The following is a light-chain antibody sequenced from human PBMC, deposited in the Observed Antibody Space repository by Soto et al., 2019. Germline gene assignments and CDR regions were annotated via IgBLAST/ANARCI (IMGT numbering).Light chain of an antibody. CDR1: QSVSSS. V-gene: IGKV3-20*01. J-gene: IGKJ4*01. CDR2: GAS. CDR3: QQYGSSPPLT. Sequence: EIVLTQSPDTLSLSPGERATLSCRASQSVSSSLAWYQQKPGQAPRLLIYGASSRATGIPDRFSGSGSGTDFTLAISRLEPEDFAVYYCQQYGSSPPLTFGGGTKVDIK.